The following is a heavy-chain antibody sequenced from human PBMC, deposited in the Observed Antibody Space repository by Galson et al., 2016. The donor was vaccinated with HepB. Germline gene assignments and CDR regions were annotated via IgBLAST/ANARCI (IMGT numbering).Heavy chain of an antibody. CDR1: GYTFTGYY. CDR2: INPNSGGT. Sequence: SVKVSCKASGYTFTGYYMHWVRQAPGQGLEWMGWINPNSGGTNYAQKFQGRVTMTRDTSITTACMEVRRLRSDDTAVYYCARGLPTRIRGVIGSYWGQGTLVTVSS. CDR3: ARGLPTRIRGVIGSY. D-gene: IGHD3-10*01. J-gene: IGHJ4*02. V-gene: IGHV1-2*02.